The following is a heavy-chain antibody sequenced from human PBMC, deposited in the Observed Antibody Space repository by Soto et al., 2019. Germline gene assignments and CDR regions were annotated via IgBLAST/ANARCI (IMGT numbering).Heavy chain of an antibody. CDR1: GFTFSSYS. V-gene: IGHV3-21*01. J-gene: IGHJ3*02. CDR3: ARDLQWLRREASSGYLSAFDI. D-gene: IGHD3-22*01. CDR2: ISSSSSYI. Sequence: GSLRLSCAASGFTFSSYSMNWVRQAPGKGLEWVSSISSSSSYIYYADSVKGRFTISRDNAKNSLYLQMNSLRAEDTAVYYCARDLQWLRREASSGYLSAFDIWGQGTMVTVSS.